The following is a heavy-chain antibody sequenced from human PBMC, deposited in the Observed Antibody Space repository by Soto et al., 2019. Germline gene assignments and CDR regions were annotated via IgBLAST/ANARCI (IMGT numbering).Heavy chain of an antibody. D-gene: IGHD6-13*01. CDR3: AHGGAYSTSWDGGCFAP. J-gene: IGHJ5*02. CDR1: GFSLSTSGVG. CDR2: IYWDDDK. V-gene: IGHV2-5*02. Sequence: QITLKESGPPLVKPTQTLTLTCTFSGFSLSTSGVGVGWIRQPPGKALEWLALIYWDDDKRYSPSLKSRLTTPKNTSKTQVVLKMTTMDPRDTATYYCAHGGAYSTSWDGGCFAPWGQGPLVTASS.